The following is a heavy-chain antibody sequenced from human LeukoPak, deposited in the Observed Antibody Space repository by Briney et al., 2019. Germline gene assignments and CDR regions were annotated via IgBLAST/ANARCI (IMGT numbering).Heavy chain of an antibody. Sequence: KPSETLSLTCTVSGASISSSTYYRGWIRQSPGKGLEWIGTIYYSGSTYYNPSLKSRVTVSVDASNNHFSLKLSSVTAADTAVYYCASSLRGVDDFEFWGQGTLVTVSS. CDR2: IYYSGST. D-gene: IGHD3-10*01. CDR3: ASSLRGVDDFEF. CDR1: GASISSSTYY. J-gene: IGHJ4*02. V-gene: IGHV4-39*02.